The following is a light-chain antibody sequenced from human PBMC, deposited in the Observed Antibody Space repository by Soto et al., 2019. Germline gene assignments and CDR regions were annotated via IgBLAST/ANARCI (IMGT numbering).Light chain of an antibody. CDR2: KAS. J-gene: IGKJ2*01. V-gene: IGKV1-5*03. Sequence: DIQMTQSPSTLSASVGDRVTITCRASQSINNWLAWYQQKPGRGPKLLIYKASTLEGGVSSSFSGSGFGTEFTLTISSLQPDDCATYFCQQYKSYSLTFGQGTKVDI. CDR1: QSINNW. CDR3: QQYKSYSLT.